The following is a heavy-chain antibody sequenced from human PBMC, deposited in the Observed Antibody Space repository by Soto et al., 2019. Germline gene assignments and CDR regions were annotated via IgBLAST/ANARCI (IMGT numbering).Heavy chain of an antibody. CDR2: ISYDGSNK. CDR3: ARDPYYFYVWGSYISYGYGIDV. J-gene: IGHJ6*02. V-gene: IGHV3-30-3*01. Sequence: GGSLRLSCAASGFTLSSYAMHWVRQAPGKGLEWVAVISYDGSNKYYADSVKGRFTISRDNSKNTLYLQMNSLRAEDTAVYYCARDPYYFYVWGSYISYGYGIDVWGQGTTVTVSS. D-gene: IGHD3-16*01. CDR1: GFTLSSYA.